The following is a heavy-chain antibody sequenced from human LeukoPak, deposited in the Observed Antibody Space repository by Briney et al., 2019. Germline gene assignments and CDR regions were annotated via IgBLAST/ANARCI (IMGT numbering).Heavy chain of an antibody. CDR3: ARRAAAGKAKAPGGRLDYYYYMDV. Sequence: ASVKVSCKASGYTFTSYGISWVRQAPGQGLEWMGWISAYNGTTNYAQKLQGRVTMTTDTSTSTAYMELRSLRSDDTAVYYCARRAAAGKAKAPGGRLDYYYYMDVWGKGTTVTISS. J-gene: IGHJ6*03. D-gene: IGHD6-13*01. V-gene: IGHV1-18*01. CDR2: ISAYNGTT. CDR1: GYTFTSYG.